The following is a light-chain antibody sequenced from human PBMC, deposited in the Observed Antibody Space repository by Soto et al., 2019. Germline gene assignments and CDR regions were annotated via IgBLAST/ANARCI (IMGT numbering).Light chain of an antibody. Sequence: EIQMTQSPSSLSANVGDRVTITCRASQSISSYLNWYQQKPGKAPKLLIYAASSLQSGVPSRFSGSGSGTDFTLTISSLQPEDFATYYCQQSYRTPPITFGQRRRPEI. CDR1: QSISSY. CDR3: QQSYRTPPIT. V-gene: IGKV1-39*01. CDR2: AAS. J-gene: IGKJ5*01.